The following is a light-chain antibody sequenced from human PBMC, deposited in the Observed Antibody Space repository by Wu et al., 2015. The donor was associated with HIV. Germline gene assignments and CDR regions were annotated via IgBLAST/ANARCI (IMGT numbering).Light chain of an antibody. V-gene: IGKV3-20*01. CDR3: QQYASLPLT. CDR1: QSVSSN. Sequence: EIVMTQSPATLSVSPGERATLSCRASQSVSSNLAWYQQKPGQAPRLLISGASGRATDIPDRFSASGSGTDFTLTVSRLEPEDFAVYYCQQYASLPLTFGGGTKVEIK. J-gene: IGKJ4*01. CDR2: GAS.